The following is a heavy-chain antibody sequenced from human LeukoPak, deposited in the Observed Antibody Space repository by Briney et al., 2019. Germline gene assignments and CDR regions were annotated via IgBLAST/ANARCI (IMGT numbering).Heavy chain of an antibody. J-gene: IGHJ3*02. V-gene: IGHV3-7*01. Sequence: GGSLRLSCTASGFTFGLYWMSWVRQAPGKGLEWVANTNQAGSEKQYVDSVKGRVSISRDNAQSSLFLQMNSLRAEDTAIYYCVRVFRYYAEAFDIWGQGTMVTVSS. CDR1: GFTFGLYW. CDR3: VRVFRYYAEAFDI. CDR2: TNQAGSEK. D-gene: IGHD2/OR15-2a*01.